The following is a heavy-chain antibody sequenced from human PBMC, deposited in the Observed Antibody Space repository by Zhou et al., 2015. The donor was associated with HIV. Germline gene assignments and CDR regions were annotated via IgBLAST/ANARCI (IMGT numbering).Heavy chain of an antibody. CDR3: TRGRWEVPDAY. Sequence: QVQLVQSGAEVKKPGASLKVSCKTSRYTFTAYSIHWVRQAPGQGLEWMGWVNPNTGGTNYAQKFQGRVTMTRDTSISTAYMELSGLTSEDTAMYYCTRGRWEVPDAYWGQGTLVTVSP. V-gene: IGHV1-2*02. CDR1: RYTFTAYS. D-gene: IGHD1-26*01. CDR2: VNPNTGGT. J-gene: IGHJ4*02.